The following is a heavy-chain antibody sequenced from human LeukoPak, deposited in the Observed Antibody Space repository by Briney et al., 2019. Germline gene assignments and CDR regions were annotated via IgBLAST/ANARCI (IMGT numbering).Heavy chain of an antibody. J-gene: IGHJ4*02. V-gene: IGHV3-7*01. Sequence: PGGSLRLSCAASGFTFSSYAMHWVRQAPGKGLEWVANIKQDGSEKYYVDSVKGRFTISRDNAKNSLYLQMNSLRAEDTAVYYCARPPDVWGSYRSQCYFDYWGQGTLVTVSS. CDR1: GFTFSSYA. CDR3: ARPPDVWGSYRSQCYFDY. D-gene: IGHD3-16*02. CDR2: IKQDGSEK.